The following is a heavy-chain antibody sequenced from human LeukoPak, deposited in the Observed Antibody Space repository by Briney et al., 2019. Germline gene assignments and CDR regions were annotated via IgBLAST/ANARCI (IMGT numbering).Heavy chain of an antibody. CDR1: GGSISSYY. Sequence: SETLSLTCTVSGGSISSYYWSWIRQPAGKGLEWIGRIYTSGSTNYNPSLKSRVTISVDTSKNQFSLKLSSVTAADTAVYYCAREYYDSSLATQYFQHWGQGTLVTVSS. CDR2: IYTSGST. J-gene: IGHJ1*01. V-gene: IGHV4-4*07. CDR3: AREYYDSSLATQYFQH. D-gene: IGHD3-22*01.